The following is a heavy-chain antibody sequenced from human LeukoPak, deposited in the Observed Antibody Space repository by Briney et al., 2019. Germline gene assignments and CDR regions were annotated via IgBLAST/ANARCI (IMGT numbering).Heavy chain of an antibody. Sequence: GGSLRLSCAASGFTFSSYAVHWVRQAPGKGLEWVAVISYDGSNKYYADSVKGRFTISRDNSKNTLYLQMNSLRAEDTAVYYCARDPSMEMATINYYYFDYWGQGTLVTVSS. CDR2: ISYDGSNK. CDR3: ARDPSMEMATINYYYFDY. D-gene: IGHD5-24*01. V-gene: IGHV3-30-3*01. J-gene: IGHJ4*02. CDR1: GFTFSSYA.